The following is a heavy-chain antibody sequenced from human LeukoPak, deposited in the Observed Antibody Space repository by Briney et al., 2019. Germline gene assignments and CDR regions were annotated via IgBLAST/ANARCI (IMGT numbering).Heavy chain of an antibody. CDR3: RPYYYDSSGYYFDY. J-gene: IGHJ4*02. CDR2: SYYRGST. Sequence: SETLSLTCTVSGGSISSSNYYWGWLRQPPGKGLEWIGSSYYRGSTYYNPSLKSRVTISLDTSKNQFSLKLSSVTAADTAVYYCRPYYYDSSGYYFDYWGQGTLVTVSS. V-gene: IGHV4-39*07. D-gene: IGHD3-22*01. CDR1: GGSISSSNYY.